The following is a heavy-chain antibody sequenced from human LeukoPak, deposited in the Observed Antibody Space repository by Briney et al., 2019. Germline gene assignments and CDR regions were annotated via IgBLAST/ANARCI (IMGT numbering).Heavy chain of an antibody. V-gene: IGHV3-21*01. Sequence: GGSLRLSCAVSGFTFSNYGMNWLRQAPGKGLEWVSFISSGSRSIYYADSVKGRFTISRDNAKNSLYLQMNSLRTEDTAVYYCVRQGTVGEFDYWGQGTLVTVSS. CDR2: ISSGSRSI. D-gene: IGHD1-26*01. CDR1: GFTFSNYG. J-gene: IGHJ4*02. CDR3: VRQGTVGEFDY.